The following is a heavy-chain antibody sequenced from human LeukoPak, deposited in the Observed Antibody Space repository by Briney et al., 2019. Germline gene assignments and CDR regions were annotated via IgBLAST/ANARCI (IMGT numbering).Heavy chain of an antibody. D-gene: IGHD1-26*01. Sequence: GRSLRLSCAASGFTFDDYAMHWVRQAPGKGLEWVSGISWNSGSIGYADSEKGRFTISRDNAKNSLYLQMNSLRAEDTALYYCAKENGGSYLDYWGQGTLVTVSS. V-gene: IGHV3-9*01. J-gene: IGHJ4*02. CDR1: GFTFDDYA. CDR3: AKENGGSYLDY. CDR2: ISWNSGSI.